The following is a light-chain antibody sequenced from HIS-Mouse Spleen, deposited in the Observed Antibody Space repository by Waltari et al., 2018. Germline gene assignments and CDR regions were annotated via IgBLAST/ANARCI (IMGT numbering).Light chain of an antibody. V-gene: IGKV1-9*01. J-gene: IGKJ1*01. CDR2: AAS. CDR3: QQLNSYPPT. Sequence: DIQLTQSPSFLSASVGDRVTITCRASQGISSYLAWYQQKPGKAPKLLMYAASTLQSRVPARFSGSGTGTEFTLTISSLQPEDFATYYCQQLNSYPPTFGQGTKVEIK. CDR1: QGISSY.